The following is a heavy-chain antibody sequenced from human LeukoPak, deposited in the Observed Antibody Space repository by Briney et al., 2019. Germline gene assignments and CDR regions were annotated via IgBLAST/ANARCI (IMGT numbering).Heavy chain of an antibody. CDR2: INPNTGGP. D-gene: IGHD1-26*01. J-gene: IGHJ4*02. Sequence: GASVKVSCKASGYTVAAYYLHWVRQAPGQGLEWMGWINPNTGGPFYAQRFQGRVTMTWDTSISTAYMELTRVTSDDTAIYYCARHRNSQSTGAGDYRGQGTLLTVSS. CDR1: GYTVAAYY. CDR3: ARHRNSQSTGAGDY. V-gene: IGHV1-2*02.